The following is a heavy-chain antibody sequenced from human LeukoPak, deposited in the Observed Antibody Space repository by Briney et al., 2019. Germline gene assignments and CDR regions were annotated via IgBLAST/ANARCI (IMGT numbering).Heavy chain of an antibody. D-gene: IGHD3-3*01. CDR2: MNPNSGNT. CDR3: ARGLPRITIFGVVIKAFDI. V-gene: IGHV1-8*03. CDR1: GYTFTSYD. Sequence: ASVKVSCKASGYTFTSYDINWVRQATGQGLEWMGWMNPNSGNTGYAQKFQGRVTITRNTSISTAYMELSSLRSEDTAVYYCARGLPRITIFGVVIKAFDIWGQGTMVTVSS. J-gene: IGHJ3*02.